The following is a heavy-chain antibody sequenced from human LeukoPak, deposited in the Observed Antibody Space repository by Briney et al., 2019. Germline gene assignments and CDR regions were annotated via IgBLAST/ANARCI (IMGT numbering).Heavy chain of an antibody. CDR3: VRENYFDK. J-gene: IGHJ4*02. CDR1: GGSISGHY. Sequence: SETLSLTCTVSGGSISGHYWGWIWQPPGQGLEWIGYIHYSGRTDYKPSLRSRLTLSLDPSRNRFSLKLRSVSAADTAVDYCVRENYFDKWGRGTLVTVSS. CDR2: IHYSGRT. V-gene: IGHV4-59*11.